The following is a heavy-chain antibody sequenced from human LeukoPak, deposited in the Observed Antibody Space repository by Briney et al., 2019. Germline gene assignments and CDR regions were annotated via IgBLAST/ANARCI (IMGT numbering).Heavy chain of an antibody. V-gene: IGHV4-59*01. Sequence: PSETLSLTCTVSGGSITNFYWSWIRQPPGGGLEYIGYIYYSGSTNYNPSLKSRVTISVDTSKNQFSLKLNSVSAADTAVYFCARLSRLTLIRGVTGYHSLDVWGKGTKATVSS. J-gene: IGHJ6*04. CDR1: GGSITNFY. CDR3: ARLSRLTLIRGVTGYHSLDV. D-gene: IGHD3-10*01. CDR2: IYYSGST.